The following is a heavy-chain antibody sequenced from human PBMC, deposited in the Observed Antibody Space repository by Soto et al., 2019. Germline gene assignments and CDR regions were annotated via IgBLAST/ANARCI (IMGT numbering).Heavy chain of an antibody. CDR1: GFTFSSYA. Sequence: EVQLLESGGGLVQPGGSLRLSCAASGFTFSSYAMSLVRQDPGKGLEWVSAISGSGDSTYYADSVQGRSTISRDNYKNTQYLKMNSLRAEDTAVYYCAKRTVGWYFDLWGRGTLVTVSS. V-gene: IGHV3-23*01. J-gene: IGHJ2*01. CDR2: ISGSGDST. CDR3: AKRTVGWYFDL. D-gene: IGHD4-17*01.